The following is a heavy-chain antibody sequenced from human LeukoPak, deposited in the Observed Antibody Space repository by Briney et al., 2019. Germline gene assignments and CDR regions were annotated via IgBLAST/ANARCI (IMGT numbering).Heavy chain of an antibody. V-gene: IGHV4-34*01. CDR1: GRSFSGYY. Sequence: SETLSLTCAVYGRSFSGYYWSWIRQPPGKGLEWIGEINHSGSTNYNPSLKSRVTISVDTSKNQFSLKLSSVTAADTAVYYCARGRHYYGSGNDYWGQGTLVTVSS. J-gene: IGHJ4*02. CDR3: ARGRHYYGSGNDY. D-gene: IGHD3-10*01. CDR2: INHSGST.